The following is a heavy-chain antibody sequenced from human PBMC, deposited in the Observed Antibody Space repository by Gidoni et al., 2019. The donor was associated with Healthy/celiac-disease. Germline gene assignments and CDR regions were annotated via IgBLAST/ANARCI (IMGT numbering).Heavy chain of an antibody. CDR2: INQDGSRT. CDR1: GFRFSSHW. J-gene: IGHJ3*02. D-gene: IGHD3-3*01. CDR3: ARDPEWGACDI. Sequence: EMQLVESGGGVGQPGGALRRSCAASGFRFSSHWMMWVRQTPGKGLVWVANINQDGSRTSYVDSVMGRFTISRDNPQMSLYLQMSSLRGEDTGVYYCARDPEWGACDIWGQGTMVTVSS. V-gene: IGHV3-7*03.